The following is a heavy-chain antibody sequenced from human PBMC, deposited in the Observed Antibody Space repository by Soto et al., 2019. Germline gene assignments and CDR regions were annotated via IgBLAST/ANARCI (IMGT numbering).Heavy chain of an antibody. Sequence: QVQLAESGGGLVKPGGSLRLSCAASGFTFSDYYMSWIRQAPGKGLEWVSYISSSGSTIYYADSVKGRFTISRDNAKNSLYPQMNSLRAEDTAVYYCARDRTYDYISGSYRYRNYYYYMDVWGKGTTVTVS. J-gene: IGHJ6*03. CDR2: ISSSGSTI. CDR1: GFTFSDYY. CDR3: ARDRTYDYISGSYRYRNYYYYMDV. D-gene: IGHD3-16*02. V-gene: IGHV3-11*01.